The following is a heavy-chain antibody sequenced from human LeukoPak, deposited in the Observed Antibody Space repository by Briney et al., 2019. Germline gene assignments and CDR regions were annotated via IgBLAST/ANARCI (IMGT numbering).Heavy chain of an antibody. Sequence: GASVKVSCKASGYTFTSYAMHWVRQAPGQRLAWMGWINAGNGNTKYSQKFQGRVTITRDTSASTAYMELSSLRSEDTAVYYCARDWSGGYCSGGSCYWRWFDPWGQGTLDTVSS. D-gene: IGHD2-15*01. V-gene: IGHV1-3*01. J-gene: IGHJ5*02. CDR2: INAGNGNT. CDR1: GYTFTSYA. CDR3: ARDWSGGYCSGGSCYWRWFDP.